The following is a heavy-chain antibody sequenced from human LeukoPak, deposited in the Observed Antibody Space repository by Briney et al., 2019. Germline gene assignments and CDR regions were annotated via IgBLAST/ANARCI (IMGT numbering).Heavy chain of an antibody. V-gene: IGHV4-34*01. CDR1: GGSFSGYY. D-gene: IGHD3-22*01. CDR2: INHSGST. Sequence: SETLSLTXAVYGGSFSGYYWSWIRQPPGKGLEWSGEINHSGSTNYNPSLKSRVTISVDTSKNQFSLKLSSVTAADTAVYYCARENTANSSGYYSFASAFDIWGQGTMVTVSS. CDR3: ARENTANSSGYYSFASAFDI. J-gene: IGHJ3*02.